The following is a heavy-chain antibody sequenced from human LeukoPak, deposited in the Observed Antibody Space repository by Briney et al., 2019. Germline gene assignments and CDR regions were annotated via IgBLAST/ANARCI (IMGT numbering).Heavy chain of an antibody. V-gene: IGHV3-23*01. J-gene: IGHJ5*02. CDR2: ISASGATT. Sequence: GGSLRLSCAASGFTLSKSDMIWVRQAPGKGLEWVSIISASGATTFYADSVRGRFTISRDNSENTLYLELNSLRDEDTAMYHCAKKGTSWSPRFDPWGQGILVTVSS. CDR3: AKKGTSWSPRFDP. D-gene: IGHD6-13*01. CDR1: GFTLSKSD.